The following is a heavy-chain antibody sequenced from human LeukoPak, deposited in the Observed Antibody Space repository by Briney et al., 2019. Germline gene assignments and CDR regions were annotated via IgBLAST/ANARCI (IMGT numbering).Heavy chain of an antibody. Sequence: APLKVSRKASGYTFTSYGITWVRQAPGQGLEWRGWISAYNDNTNYAQKLQGRVTMTTDTSTSTGYVWLRSLRSDDTAVYYCARSVGIAAAGTGTEYFQHWGQGTLVTVSS. J-gene: IGHJ1*01. CDR2: ISAYNDNT. D-gene: IGHD6-13*01. V-gene: IGHV1-18*01. CDR1: GYTFTSYG. CDR3: ARSVGIAAAGTGTEYFQH.